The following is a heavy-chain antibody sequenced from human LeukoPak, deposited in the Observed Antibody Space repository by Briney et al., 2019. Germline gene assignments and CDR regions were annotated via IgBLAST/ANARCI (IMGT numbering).Heavy chain of an antibody. D-gene: IGHD6-13*01. CDR3: ARSIAAADNGVG. V-gene: IGHV3-7*01. CDR1: GFTFSSYW. CDR2: IKQDGSEK. Sequence: PGGSLRLSRAASGFTFSSYWMSWVRQAPGKGLEWMANIKQDGSEKYYVDSVKGRFTISRDNAKNSLYLQMNSLRAEDTAVYYCARSIAAADNGVGWGQGTLVTVSS. J-gene: IGHJ4*02.